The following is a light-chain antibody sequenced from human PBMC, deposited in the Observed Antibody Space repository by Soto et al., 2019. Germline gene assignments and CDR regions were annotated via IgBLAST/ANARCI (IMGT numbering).Light chain of an antibody. Sequence: EIVLTQSPGTLSLSPGERATLSCRASQSVSSSYFAWYQQKPGQAPRLPIYGASSRATGIPDRFRCSGSRTDFTLTISRLEPEDFAVYYCQQDGNSLFTFGPGTEVDIK. CDR3: QQDGNSLFT. J-gene: IGKJ3*01. CDR1: QSVSSSY. CDR2: GAS. V-gene: IGKV3-20*01.